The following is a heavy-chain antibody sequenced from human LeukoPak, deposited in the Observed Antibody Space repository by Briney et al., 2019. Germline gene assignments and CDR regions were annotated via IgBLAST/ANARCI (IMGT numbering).Heavy chain of an antibody. V-gene: IGHV4-59*08. D-gene: IGHD1-26*01. CDR3: ARLAAISGSDYPDD. J-gene: IGHJ4*02. Sequence: PSETLSLTCTVSGVSISSYYWSWIRQPPARGLDWIGYIFYSGNTIYNPSHSSRVTISADTSKNHFSLRLRSVTAADTAVYYCARLAAISGSDYPDDWGQGTLVTVSS. CDR1: GVSISSYY. CDR2: IFYSGNT.